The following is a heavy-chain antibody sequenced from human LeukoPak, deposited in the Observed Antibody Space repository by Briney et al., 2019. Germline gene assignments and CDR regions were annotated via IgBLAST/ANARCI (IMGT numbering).Heavy chain of an antibody. V-gene: IGHV4-31*03. D-gene: IGHD4-11*01. J-gene: IGHJ4*02. CDR3: ARAVDYRHYFDY. CDR2: IYHSGTT. Sequence: SETLSLTCTVSGDSMTRGGYYWSWVRQHPGKGLEWVGFIYHSGTTFYNPSLESRATISVDTSQNQFSLKLTSVTAADTAVYYCARAVDYRHYFDYWGQGTLVTVSS. CDR1: GDSMTRGGYY.